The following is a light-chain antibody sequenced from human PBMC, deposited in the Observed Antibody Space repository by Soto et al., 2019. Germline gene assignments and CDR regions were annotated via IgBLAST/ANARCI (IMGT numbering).Light chain of an antibody. V-gene: IGKV3-11*01. CDR2: DAS. J-gene: IGKJ1*01. CDR3: QLRSNWWT. Sequence: EIVLTQSPATLSLSPGERATLSCRASQSVSSYLAWYQQKPGQAPRLLIYDASNRATGIPAMFSGSGSGTDFTLTISSLEPEDFAVYYVQLRSNWWTFGQGTKVEIK. CDR1: QSVSSY.